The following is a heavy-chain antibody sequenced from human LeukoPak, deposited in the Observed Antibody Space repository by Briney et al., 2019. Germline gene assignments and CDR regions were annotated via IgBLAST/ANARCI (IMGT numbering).Heavy chain of an antibody. V-gene: IGHV1-18*01. CDR2: ISAYNGNT. Sequence: ASVKVSCKASGYTFTSYGISWVRQAPGQGLEWMGWISAYNGNTNYAQKLQGRVTMTTDTSTSTAYMELSSLRSEDTAVYYCARSVIQLWFSTDTTRFDPWGQGTLVTVSS. CDR1: GYTFTSYG. D-gene: IGHD5-18*01. CDR3: ARSVIQLWFSTDTTRFDP. J-gene: IGHJ5*02.